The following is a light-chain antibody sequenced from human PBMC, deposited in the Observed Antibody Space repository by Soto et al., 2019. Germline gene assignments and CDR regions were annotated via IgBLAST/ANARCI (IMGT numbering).Light chain of an antibody. Sequence: ILLTQSPATLSLSPCERATLSCRASQSVNNFLAWYQQKPGQAPRVLIYGTSSRATGIPDRFSGSGSGTDFTLTISRLEPEDFAVYYCQQYTTSSWTFGQGTKVDIK. CDR2: GTS. CDR3: QQYTTSSWT. J-gene: IGKJ1*01. CDR1: QSVNNF. V-gene: IGKV3-20*01.